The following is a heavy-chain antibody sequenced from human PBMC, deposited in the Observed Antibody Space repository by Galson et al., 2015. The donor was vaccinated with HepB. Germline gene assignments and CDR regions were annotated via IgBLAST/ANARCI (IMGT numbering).Heavy chain of an antibody. D-gene: IGHD6-19*01. V-gene: IGHV4-31*03. CDR1: GGSISSGGYY. J-gene: IGHJ4*02. CDR2: IYYSGST. CDR3: ARVPWLAGGGFDY. Sequence: TLSLTCPVSGGSISSGGYYWSWIRQHPGKGLEWVGYIYYSGSTYYNPSLKSRVTISVDTSKNQFSLKLSSVTAADTAVYYCARVPWLAGGGFDYWGQGTLVTVSS.